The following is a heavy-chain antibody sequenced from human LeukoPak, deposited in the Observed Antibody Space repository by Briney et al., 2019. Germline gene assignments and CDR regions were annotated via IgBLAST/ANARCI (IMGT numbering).Heavy chain of an antibody. J-gene: IGHJ4*02. CDR2: ISYDGSNK. CDR1: GFTFSSYA. V-gene: IGHV3-30-3*01. D-gene: IGHD2-15*01. Sequence: GGSLRLSCAASGFTFSSYAMHWVRQAPGKGLEWVAVISYDGSNKYYADSVKGRFTISRDNSKNTLYLQMNSLRAEDTAVYYCAKEMYCSGGRCKTFDYWGQGTLVTVSS. CDR3: AKEMYCSGGRCKTFDY.